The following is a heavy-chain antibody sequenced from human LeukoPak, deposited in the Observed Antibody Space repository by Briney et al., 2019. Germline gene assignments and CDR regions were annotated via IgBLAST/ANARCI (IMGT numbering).Heavy chain of an antibody. J-gene: IGHJ5*02. D-gene: IGHD1-14*01. Sequence: SSETLSLTCAVYGESLNSYYWSWVRQPPGGGLEWIGEIYESGTTEYNPSLKSRVTISMVPSKQQFSLSLSSVTAADTAVYYCARGSFRGRLDPWGQGTLVTVSS. CDR1: GESLNSYY. V-gene: IGHV4-34*01. CDR2: IYESGTT. CDR3: ARGSFRGRLDP.